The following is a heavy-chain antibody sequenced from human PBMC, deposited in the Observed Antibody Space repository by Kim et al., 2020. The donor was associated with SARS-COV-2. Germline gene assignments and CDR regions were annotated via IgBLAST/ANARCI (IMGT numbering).Heavy chain of an antibody. Sequence: GGSLRLSCAASGFTFSSYGMHWVRQAPGKGLEWVAVIWYDGSNKYYADSVKGRFTISRDNSKNTLYLQMNSLRAEDTAVYYCARAKYYFDYWGQGTLVTVSS. D-gene: IGHD5-12*01. CDR1: GFTFSSYG. CDR2: IWYDGSNK. CDR3: ARAKYYFDY. V-gene: IGHV3-33*01. J-gene: IGHJ4*02.